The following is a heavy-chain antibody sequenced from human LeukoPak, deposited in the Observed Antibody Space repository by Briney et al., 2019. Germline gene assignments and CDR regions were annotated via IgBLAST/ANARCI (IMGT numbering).Heavy chain of an antibody. CDR2: ISGSGGST. D-gene: IGHD1-1*01. V-gene: IGHV3-23*01. J-gene: IGHJ4*02. Sequence: GGSLRLSCGASGFTFSSYAMSWVRQAPGKGLEWVSAISGSGGSTYYADSVKGRFTISRDNSKNTLYLQMNSLRAEDTAVYYCAKDHLPGTDRQFDYWGQGTLVTVSS. CDR3: AKDHLPGTDRQFDY. CDR1: GFTFSSYA.